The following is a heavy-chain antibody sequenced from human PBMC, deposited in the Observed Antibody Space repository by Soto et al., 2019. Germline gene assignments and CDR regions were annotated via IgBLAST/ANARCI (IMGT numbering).Heavy chain of an antibody. CDR2: ISYDGSNK. D-gene: IGHD3-22*01. Sequence: QVQLVESGGGVVQPGRSLRLSCAASGFTFSSYAMHWVRQAPGKGLEWVAVISYDGSNKYYADSVKGRFTISRDNSKNTLYLQMNSLRTEDTGVHYCVRDGNHYDSSGPCFDLWGQGTLVTVSS. J-gene: IGHJ4*02. V-gene: IGHV3-30-3*01. CDR1: GFTFSSYA. CDR3: VRDGNHYDSSGPCFDL.